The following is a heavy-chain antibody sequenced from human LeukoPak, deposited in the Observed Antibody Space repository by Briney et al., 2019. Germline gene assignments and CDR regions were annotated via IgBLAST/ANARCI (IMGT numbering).Heavy chain of an antibody. D-gene: IGHD1-26*01. CDR3: TRGIVGVTRGVYYYYMDV. CDR2: IYASGST. J-gene: IGHJ6*03. V-gene: IGHV4-4*07. Sequence: PSETLSLTCTVSGGSISSYYWSWIRQPAGKGLEWIGRIYASGSTNYNPSLKSRVTMSVDTSKNQFSLKLSSVTAADTAVYYCTRGIVGVTRGVYYYYMDVWGKGTTVTVSS. CDR1: GGSISSYY.